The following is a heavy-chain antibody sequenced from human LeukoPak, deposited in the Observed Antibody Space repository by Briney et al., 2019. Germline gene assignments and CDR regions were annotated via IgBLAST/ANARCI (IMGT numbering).Heavy chain of an antibody. CDR2: IYYSVGT. D-gene: IGHD6-13*01. CDR3: ARRLAVAGTLDW. CDR1: GASISSSSYY. J-gene: IGHJ4*02. Sequence: SESLSLTCTVSGASISSSSYYWGWVRQPPGKGLVWVVSIYYSVGTTYNPSLKSRVTISVDTSKNQFSLKLTSVTAADTAVYYCARRLAVAGTLDWWGQGTLVTVSS. V-gene: IGHV4-39*01.